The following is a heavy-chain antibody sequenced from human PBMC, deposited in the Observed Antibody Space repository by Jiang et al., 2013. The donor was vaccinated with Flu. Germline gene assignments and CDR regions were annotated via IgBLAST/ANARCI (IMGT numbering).Heavy chain of an antibody. V-gene: IGHV3-33*01. CDR3: ARQDIVATIFDY. D-gene: IGHD5-12*01. Sequence: VQLVESGGGVVQPGRSLRLSCAASGFTFSSYGMHWVRQAPGKGLEWVAVIWYDGSNKYYADSVKGRFTISRDNSKNTLYLQMNSLRAEDTAVYYCARQDIVATIFDYWGQGTLVTVSS. CDR2: IWYDGSNK. J-gene: IGHJ4*02. CDR1: GFTFSSYG.